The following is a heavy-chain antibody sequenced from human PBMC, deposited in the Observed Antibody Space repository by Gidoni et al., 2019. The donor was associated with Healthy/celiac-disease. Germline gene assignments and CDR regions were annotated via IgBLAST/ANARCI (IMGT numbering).Heavy chain of an antibody. CDR2: IYHSGST. V-gene: IGHV4-38-2*02. Sequence: QVQLQESGPGLVKPSETLSLTCTVSGYSISSGYYWGWIRQPPGKGLEWIGSIYHSGSTYYNPSLKSRVTISVDTSKNQFSLKLSSVTAADTAVYYCARDWQSGTDSAMPVGGNDYWGQGTLVTVSS. J-gene: IGHJ4*02. CDR3: ARDWQSGTDSAMPVGGNDY. CDR1: GYSISSGYY. D-gene: IGHD2-2*01.